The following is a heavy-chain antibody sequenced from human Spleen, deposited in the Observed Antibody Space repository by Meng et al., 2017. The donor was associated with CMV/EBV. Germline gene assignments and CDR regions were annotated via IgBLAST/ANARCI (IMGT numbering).Heavy chain of an antibody. Sequence: QVLFDDAGAGVKTPGASVKVSCKVSGYTLTELSMHWVRQDPGKGLEWMGHFDPEDGETIYAQRFQGRVTMTEDTSTDTAFMELSSLRSEDTAVYYCATVSTVTTFGYWGQGTLVTVSS. CDR1: GYTLTELS. D-gene: IGHD4-17*01. CDR2: FDPEDGET. CDR3: ATVSTVTTFGY. V-gene: IGHV1-24*01. J-gene: IGHJ4*02.